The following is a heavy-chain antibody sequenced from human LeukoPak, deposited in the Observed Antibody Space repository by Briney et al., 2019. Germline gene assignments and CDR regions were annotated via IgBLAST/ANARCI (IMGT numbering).Heavy chain of an antibody. CDR2: SYPGDSDT. D-gene: IGHD2-15*01. Sequence: GESLKISCKGSGYSFTSYWIGWVRQMPGKGLEGMGISYPGDSDTRYSPSFQGQVTISADKSISTAYLQWSSLKASDTAMYYCARLIRCSGGSCYSIRYGWFDPWGQGTLVTVSS. J-gene: IGHJ5*02. CDR3: ARLIRCSGGSCYSIRYGWFDP. V-gene: IGHV5-51*01. CDR1: GYSFTSYW.